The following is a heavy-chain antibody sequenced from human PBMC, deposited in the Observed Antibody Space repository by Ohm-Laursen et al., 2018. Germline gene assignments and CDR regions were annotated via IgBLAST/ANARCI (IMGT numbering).Heavy chain of an antibody. D-gene: IGHD6-13*01. CDR2: IYYSGNT. J-gene: IGHJ4*02. Sequence: SETLSLTCTVSGGSISSSSYYWGWIRQPPGKGLEWIGSIYYSGNTYYNPSLKSRVTISVDTSKNQFSLKLSSVTAADTAVYYCARRGYSSSWYPSDYWGQGTLVTVSS. CDR3: ARRGYSSSWYPSDY. CDR1: GGSISSSSYY. V-gene: IGHV4-39*01.